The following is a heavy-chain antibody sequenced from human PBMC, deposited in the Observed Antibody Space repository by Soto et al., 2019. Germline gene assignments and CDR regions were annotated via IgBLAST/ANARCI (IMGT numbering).Heavy chain of an antibody. CDR1: GGSISSSSYY. D-gene: IGHD3-22*01. CDR2: IYYSGST. J-gene: IGHJ4*02. CDR3: ARLDSSGYLTYYVDY. Sequence: SETLSLTCTVSGGSISSSSYYWGWIRQPPGKGLEWIGSIYYSGSTYYNPCLKSRVTISVDTSKNQFSLKLSSVTAADTAVYYCARLDSSGYLTYYVDYWGQGTLVTVSS. V-gene: IGHV4-39*01.